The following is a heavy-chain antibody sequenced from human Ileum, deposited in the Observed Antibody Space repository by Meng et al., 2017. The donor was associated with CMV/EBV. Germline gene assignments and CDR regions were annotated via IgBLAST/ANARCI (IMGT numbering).Heavy chain of an antibody. V-gene: IGHV1-18*01. J-gene: IGHJ4*02. D-gene: IGHD1-26*01. CDR2: VSPYNGDT. CDR1: GYTFSNYG. Sequence: QIQLVQSGAEVRKTGASVKVTCKSSGYTFSNYGLNWIRQAPGQGLEWMGWVSPYNGDTHYPQSLQGRVTMTTDASTKTVYMELRNLRSDDTAVYYCSRETVGAGDYWGQGTLVTVSS. CDR3: SRETVGAGDY.